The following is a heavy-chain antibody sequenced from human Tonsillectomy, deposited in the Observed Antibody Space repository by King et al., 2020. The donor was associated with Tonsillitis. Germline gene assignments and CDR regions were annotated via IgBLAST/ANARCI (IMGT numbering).Heavy chain of an antibody. CDR3: AKDPTSRAARPRFDS. J-gene: IGHJ4*02. D-gene: IGHD6-6*01. Sequence: VQLVESGGGVVRPGRALRLSCAASGFTFSSYGMHWVRQAPGKGLEWVAVISWDGSNQYYADSVRGRFTISIDNSKNTLNLQMNSLLADDTAVYFWAKDPTSRAARPRFDSWGQGTLVTVSS. CDR2: ISWDGSNQ. CDR1: GFTFSSYG. V-gene: IGHV3-30*18.